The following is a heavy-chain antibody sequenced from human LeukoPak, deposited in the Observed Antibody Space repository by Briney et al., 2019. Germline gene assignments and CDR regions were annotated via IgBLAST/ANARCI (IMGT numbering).Heavy chain of an antibody. Sequence: ASVKVSCKASGYTFTGYYMHWVRQAPGQGLEWMGWINPNSGGTNYAQKFQGRVTMTRDTSISTAYMELSRLRSDDTAVYYCARVYRGSYYVFDYWGQGTLVTVSS. CDR3: ARVYRGSYYVFDY. CDR1: GYTFTGYY. J-gene: IGHJ4*02. CDR2: INPNSGGT. V-gene: IGHV1-2*02. D-gene: IGHD1-26*01.